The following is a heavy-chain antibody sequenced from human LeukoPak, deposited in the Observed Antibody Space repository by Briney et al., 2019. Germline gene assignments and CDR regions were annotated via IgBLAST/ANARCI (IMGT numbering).Heavy chain of an antibody. CDR2: IFSNDKK. D-gene: IGHD5-18*01. J-gene: IGHJ4*02. V-gene: IGHV2-26*01. CDR1: GISLSNARIG. CDR3: ARILRYSLLDY. Sequence: ESRPTLVNPTETLTLTCTVSGISLSNARIGVSWIRQPPRKALEWLAHIFSNDKKSYSTSLKSRLTISKDTSKSQVVLTMTNMDPVDTATYYCARILRYSLLDYWGQGTLVTVSS.